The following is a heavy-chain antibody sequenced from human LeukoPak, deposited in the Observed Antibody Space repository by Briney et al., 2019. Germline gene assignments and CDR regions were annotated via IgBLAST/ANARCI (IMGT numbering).Heavy chain of an antibody. V-gene: IGHV1-18*01. Sequence: ASVKVSCKASGYTFTSYGISWVRQAPGQGLEWMGWISAYNGHTNYAQKLQGRVTMTTDTSTSTAYMELRSLRSDDTAVYYCARVLRPHYYGRDNAFDIWGQGTMVTVSS. CDR3: ARVLRPHYYGRDNAFDI. J-gene: IGHJ3*02. D-gene: IGHD3-10*02. CDR2: ISAYNGHT. CDR1: GYTFTSYG.